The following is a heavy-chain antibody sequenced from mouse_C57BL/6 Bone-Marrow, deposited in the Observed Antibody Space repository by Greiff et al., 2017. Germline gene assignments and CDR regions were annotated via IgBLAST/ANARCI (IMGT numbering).Heavy chain of an antibody. J-gene: IGHJ3*01. CDR3: ERHKAQQEFAY. CDR1: GFPFSSYG. Sequence: EVKLMESGGDLVKPGGSLKLSCAASGFPFSSYGMSWVRQTPDKRLEWVATISSGGSYTYYPDSVKGRFTISRDNAKNTLYLQMSSLKSEDTAMYYCERHKAQQEFAYWGQGTLVTVSA. V-gene: IGHV5-6*01. CDR2: ISSGGSYT.